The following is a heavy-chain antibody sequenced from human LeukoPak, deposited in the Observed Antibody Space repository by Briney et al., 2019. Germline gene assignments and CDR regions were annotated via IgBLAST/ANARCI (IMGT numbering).Heavy chain of an antibody. V-gene: IGHV1-2*02. D-gene: IGHD2-2*02. Sequence: ASVKVSCKASGYTFTGYYLHWVRQAPGQGLEWMGWIDPNSGGTHCGQKFQDRVTMTRDTSITTAYMELSRLRSDDTAVYYCARDVRMAIPSGGYWGQGTLVTVSS. CDR2: IDPNSGGT. J-gene: IGHJ4*02. CDR3: ARDVRMAIPSGGY. CDR1: GYTFTGYY.